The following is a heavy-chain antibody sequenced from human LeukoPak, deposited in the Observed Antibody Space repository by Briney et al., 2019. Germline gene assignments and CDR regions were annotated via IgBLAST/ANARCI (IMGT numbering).Heavy chain of an antibody. V-gene: IGHV4-39*02. CDR1: GGSISSSSYY. J-gene: IGHJ4*02. D-gene: IGHD1-14*01. Sequence: SETLSLTCTVSGGSISSSSYYWGWIRQPPGKGLEWIGSIYHSGSTNYNPSLKSRVTISVDTSKNHFSLKLSSVTAADTAVYYCARGRPTRTIVDYWGQGTLVTVSS. CDR2: IYHSGST. CDR3: ARGRPTRTIVDY.